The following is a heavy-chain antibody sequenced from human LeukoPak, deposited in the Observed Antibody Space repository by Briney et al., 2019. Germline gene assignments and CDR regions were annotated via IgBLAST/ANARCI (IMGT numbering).Heavy chain of an antibody. CDR3: ARDVVMDYYDSSGYYEDRWFDP. J-gene: IGHJ5*02. CDR2: IYTSGST. CDR1: GGSISSGDYY. V-gene: IGHV4-61*02. Sequence: SQTLSLTCTVSGGSISSGDYYWSWIRQPAGKGLEWIGRIYTSGSTNYNPSLKSRVTISVDTSKNQFSLKLSSVTAADTAVYYCARDVVMDYYDSSGYYEDRWFDPWGQGTLVTVSS. D-gene: IGHD3-22*01.